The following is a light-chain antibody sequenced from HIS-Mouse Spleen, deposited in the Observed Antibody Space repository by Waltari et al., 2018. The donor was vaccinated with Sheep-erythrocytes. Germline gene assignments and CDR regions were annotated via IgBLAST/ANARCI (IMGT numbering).Light chain of an antibody. CDR3: CSYAGSYNHV. Sequence: QSALTQPRSVSGSPGQSVTISCTGTSSDVGGYNYVSWYQQHPGQAPNLMLYDVSKRPSGFPVRFSGSKSGNTASLTISGLQAEDEADYYCCSYAGSYNHVFATGTKVTVL. CDR1: SSDVGGYNY. CDR2: DVS. V-gene: IGLV2-11*01. J-gene: IGLJ1*01.